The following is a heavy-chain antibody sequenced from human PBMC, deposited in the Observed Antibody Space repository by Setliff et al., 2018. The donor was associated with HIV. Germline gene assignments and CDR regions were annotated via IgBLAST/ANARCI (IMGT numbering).Heavy chain of an antibody. CDR3: ARAYYGYCSGGSCYSGPPDY. Sequence: GGSLRLSCAASGFTFSSYWMHWVRQAPGKGLVWVSRINSDGSSTYYADSVKGRFTISRDNSKNTLYLQMNSLRAEDTAVYYCARAYYGYCSGGSCYSGPPDYWGQGTLVTVSS. D-gene: IGHD2-15*01. V-gene: IGHV3-74*01. CDR2: INSDGSST. CDR1: GFTFSSYW. J-gene: IGHJ4*02.